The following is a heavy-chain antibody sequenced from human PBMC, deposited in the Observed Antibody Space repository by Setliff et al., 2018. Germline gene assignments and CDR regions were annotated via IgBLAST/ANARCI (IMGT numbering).Heavy chain of an antibody. CDR3: ARHVNGSGKYYNWFDP. Sequence: NPSETLSLTCAVSGYSISSGYYWGWIRQPPGKGLEWIGSIYHSGSTYYNPSLKSRVTISVDTSKNQFSLKLSSVTAADTAVYYCARHVNGSGKYYNWFDPWGQGTLVTVPQ. CDR2: IYHSGST. V-gene: IGHV4-38-2*01. J-gene: IGHJ5*02. D-gene: IGHD3-10*01. CDR1: GYSISSGYY.